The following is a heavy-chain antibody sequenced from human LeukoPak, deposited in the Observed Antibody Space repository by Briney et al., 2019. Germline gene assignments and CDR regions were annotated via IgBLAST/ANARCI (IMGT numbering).Heavy chain of an antibody. D-gene: IGHD2-2*01. Sequence: SETLSLTCTVSGGSFSSNNYYWGWIRQPPGKGLEWIGSTYYSGSTSYNPSLKSRVTVSVDTSKNQFSQRLTPVTAADTAVYSCARGIVVPGASWFDPWGQGTLVTVSS. CDR1: GGSFSSNNYY. CDR2: TYYSGST. CDR3: ARGIVVPGASWFDP. J-gene: IGHJ5*02. V-gene: IGHV4-39*07.